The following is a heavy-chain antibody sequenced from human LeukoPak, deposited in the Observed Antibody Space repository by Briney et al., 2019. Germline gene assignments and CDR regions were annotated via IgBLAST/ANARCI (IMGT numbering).Heavy chain of an antibody. J-gene: IGHJ4*02. D-gene: IGHD1-26*01. V-gene: IGHV4-39*01. Sequence: SETLSLTCTVSGGSIRGSSDYWGWIRQSPGKGLEWIGSVYYSGSTYYNPSLKSRVSISVDTSKNQFHLRLTSVTAADTAVDYCARNGSVLGTTGLNDFFDDWGQGTLVTVSS. CDR3: ARNGSVLGTTGLNDFFDD. CDR1: GGSIRGSSDY. CDR2: VYYSGST.